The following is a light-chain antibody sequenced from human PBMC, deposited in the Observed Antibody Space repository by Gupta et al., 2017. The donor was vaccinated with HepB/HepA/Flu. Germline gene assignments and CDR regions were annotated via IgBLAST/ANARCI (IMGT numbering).Light chain of an antibody. CDR1: SSDVGGYNS. CDR3: NSDTSSSTRV. Sequence: QSSLTQPASVSGSPGQSITLSCTGTSSDVGGYNSVSWYQQHPGKPPKLMIYDVSDRPSGVSNRFSGSKSGNTASLTISGLQAEDEAEYYCNSDTSSSTRVFGGGTKLTVL. CDR2: DVS. V-gene: IGLV2-14*03. J-gene: IGLJ2*01.